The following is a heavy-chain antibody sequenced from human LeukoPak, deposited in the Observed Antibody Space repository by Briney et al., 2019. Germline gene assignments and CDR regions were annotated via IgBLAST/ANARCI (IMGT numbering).Heavy chain of an antibody. CDR2: INPNSGGT. V-gene: IGHV1-2*02. J-gene: IGHJ5*02. D-gene: IGHD5-18*01. CDR3: ARGREIQLWLRSRWFDP. CDR1: GYTFTSYY. Sequence: GASVKVSCKASGYTFTSYYMHWVRQAPGQGLEWMGWINPNSGGTNYAQKFQGRVTMTRDTSISTAYMELSRLRSDDTAVYYCARGREIQLWLRSRWFDPWGQGTLVTVSS.